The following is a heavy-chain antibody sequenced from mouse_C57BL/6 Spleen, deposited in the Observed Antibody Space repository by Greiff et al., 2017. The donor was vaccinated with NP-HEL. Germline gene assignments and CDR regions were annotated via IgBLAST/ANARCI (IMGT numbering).Heavy chain of an antibody. J-gene: IGHJ3*01. Sequence: DVKLQESGPGMVKPSQSLSLTCTVTGYSITSGYDWHWIRHFPGNKLEWMGYISYSGSTNYNPSLKSRISITHDTSKNHFFLKLNSVTTEDTATYYCARDGLRGFAYWGQGTLVTVSA. V-gene: IGHV3-1*01. CDR3: ARDGLRGFAY. CDR1: GYSITSGYD. CDR2: ISYSGST. D-gene: IGHD2-4*01.